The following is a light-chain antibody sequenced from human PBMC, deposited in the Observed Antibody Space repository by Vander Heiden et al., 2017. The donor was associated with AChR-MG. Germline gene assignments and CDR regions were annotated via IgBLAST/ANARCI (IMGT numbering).Light chain of an antibody. Sequence: IQLTQSPSSVSASAGDRVTITCQASQDIDKYVNWFQQKPGKPPKLLIYDASNLETGVPSRFSASGSGTDFTFTISSLQPEDIATYYCQQYENLRALTFGGGTKVEI. CDR1: QDIDKY. V-gene: IGKV1-33*01. J-gene: IGKJ4*01. CDR3: QQYENLRALT. CDR2: DAS.